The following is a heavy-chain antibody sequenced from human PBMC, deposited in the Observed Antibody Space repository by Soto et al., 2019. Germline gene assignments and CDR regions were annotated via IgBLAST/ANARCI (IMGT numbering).Heavy chain of an antibody. CDR2: INFDGTTT. CDR3: ARDGGYSSSWSPFNWFDP. V-gene: IGHV3-74*01. CDR1: GLAFSTYW. J-gene: IGHJ5*02. Sequence: GGSLRLSCEASGLAFSTYWMHWVRQVPGKGLVWVARINFDGTTTTYADSVKGRFIISRDNAKNTLSVQMDSLRVDDTAVYYCARDGGYSSSWSPFNWFDPWGQGTLVTVSS. D-gene: IGHD6-13*01.